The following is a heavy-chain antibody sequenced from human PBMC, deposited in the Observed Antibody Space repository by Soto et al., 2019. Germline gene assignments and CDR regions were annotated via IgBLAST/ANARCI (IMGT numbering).Heavy chain of an antibody. CDR2: INHSGST. Sequence: QVQLQQWGAGLLKPSETLSLTCAVYGGSFSGYYWSWIRQPPGKGLEWIGEINHSGSTNYNPSLKSRLTISVDTSKNQFSLKLSSVTAADTAVYYCARQWIQLWSGWFDPWGQGTLVTVSS. CDR3: ARQWIQLWSGWFDP. CDR1: GGSFSGYY. V-gene: IGHV4-34*01. D-gene: IGHD5-18*01. J-gene: IGHJ5*02.